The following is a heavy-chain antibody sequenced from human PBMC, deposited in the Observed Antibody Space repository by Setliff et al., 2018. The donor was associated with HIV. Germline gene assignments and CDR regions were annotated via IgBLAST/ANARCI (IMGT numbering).Heavy chain of an antibody. CDR2: IKEDGSET. D-gene: IGHD1-26*01. CDR3: ARDATRGGDFDF. CDR1: GFTFSSFW. J-gene: IGHJ4*02. Sequence: GESLKISCAASGFTFSSFWMTWVRQAPGKGLEWVANIKEDGSETFYADSVKGRFTMSRDNAKNLVYLEMNSLKVEDTAVYYCARDATRGGDFDFWGQGTLVTVS. V-gene: IGHV3-7*01.